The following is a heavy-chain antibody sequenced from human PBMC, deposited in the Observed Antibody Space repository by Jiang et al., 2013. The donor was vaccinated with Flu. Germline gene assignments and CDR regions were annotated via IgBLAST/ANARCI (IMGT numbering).Heavy chain of an antibody. CDR1: SAA. Sequence: SAAWNWIRQSPSRGLEWLGGTYYRSKWYNDYAVSVKSRITINPDTSKNQFSLQLNSVTPEDTAVYYCARDLELLDAFDIWGQGTMVTVSS. CDR2: TYYRSKWYN. D-gene: IGHD1-26*01. CDR3: ARDLELLDAFDI. V-gene: IGHV6-1*01. J-gene: IGHJ3*02.